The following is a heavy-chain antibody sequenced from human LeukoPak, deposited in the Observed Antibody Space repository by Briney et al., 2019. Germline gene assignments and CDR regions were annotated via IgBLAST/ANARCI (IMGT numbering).Heavy chain of an antibody. Sequence: PSETLSLTCTVSGGSISSSSYYWGWIRHPPGKGLEWIGSIYYSGSTYYNPSLKSRVTISVDTSKTQFSLKLSSVTAADTAVYYCARQITITIFGVVTYAFDIWGQGTMVTVSS. D-gene: IGHD3-3*01. V-gene: IGHV4-39*01. CDR1: GGSISSSSYY. J-gene: IGHJ3*02. CDR3: ARQITITIFGVVTYAFDI. CDR2: IYYSGST.